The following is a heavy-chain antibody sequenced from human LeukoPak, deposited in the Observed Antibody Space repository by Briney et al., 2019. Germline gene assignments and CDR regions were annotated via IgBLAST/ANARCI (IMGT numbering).Heavy chain of an antibody. CDR1: GFTFSSYA. D-gene: IGHD4-17*01. V-gene: IGHV3-23*01. Sequence: GGSLRLSCAASGFTFSSYAMSWVRQAPGKGLEWVSAISGGGSSTYYADSVKGRFTISRDNSKNTQYLQINFLRADDTAVYYCAKCLTTVTTIDYWGQGTLVTVSS. CDR3: AKCLTTVTTIDY. CDR2: ISGGGSST. J-gene: IGHJ4*02.